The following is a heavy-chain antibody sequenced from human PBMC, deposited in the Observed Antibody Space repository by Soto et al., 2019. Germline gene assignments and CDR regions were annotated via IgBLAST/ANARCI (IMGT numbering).Heavy chain of an antibody. CDR3: ARVPTRRDGYNYGWFDP. CDR1: GGTFSSYT. Sequence: QVQLVQSGAEVKKPGSSVKVSCKASGGTFSSYTISWVRQAPGQGLEWMGRIIPILGIANYAQKFQGRVTITANKSTSTAYMELSSLRSEDTAVYYCARVPTRRDGYNYGWFDPWGQGTLVTVSS. D-gene: IGHD5-12*01. J-gene: IGHJ5*02. CDR2: IIPILGIA. V-gene: IGHV1-69*02.